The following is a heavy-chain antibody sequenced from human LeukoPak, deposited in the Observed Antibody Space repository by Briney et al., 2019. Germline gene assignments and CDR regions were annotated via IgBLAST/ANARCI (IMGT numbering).Heavy chain of an antibody. CDR2: IYYSGST. CDR1: GGSISNSY. Sequence: SETLSLTCTVSGGSISNSYWSWIRQPPGKGLEWIGYIYYSGSTNYSPSLKSRVTISVDTSKNQFSLKLTSVTAADAAVYYCARHVQDTTMVTPLYYFDYWGQGTLVTVSS. CDR3: ARHVQDTTMVTPLYYFDY. D-gene: IGHD5-18*01. J-gene: IGHJ4*02. V-gene: IGHV4-59*08.